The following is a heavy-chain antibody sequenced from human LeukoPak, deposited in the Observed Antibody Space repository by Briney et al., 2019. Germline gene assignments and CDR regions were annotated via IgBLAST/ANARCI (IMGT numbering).Heavy chain of an antibody. D-gene: IGHD5-18*01. J-gene: IGHJ3*02. CDR3: ARVGSYGDAFDI. CDR2: INWNGGST. CDR1: GFTFDDYG. V-gene: IGHV3-20*04. Sequence: GGSLRLSCAASGFTFDDYGMSWVRQAPGKGLEWVSGINWNGGSTGYADSAKGRFTISRDNAKNSLYLQMNSLRAEDTALYYCARVGSYGDAFDIWGQGTMVTVSS.